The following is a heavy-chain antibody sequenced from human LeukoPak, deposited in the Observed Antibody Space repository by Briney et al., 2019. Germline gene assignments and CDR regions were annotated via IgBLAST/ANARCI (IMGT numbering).Heavy chain of an antibody. D-gene: IGHD4-17*01. J-gene: IGHJ3*02. CDR3: ARTDYGDSAGKGDI. V-gene: IGHV4-4*02. CDR2: IYHSGST. CDR1: GASISSPNW. Sequence: SETLSLTCAVSGASISSPNWWSWVRPPPGKGLEWIGEIYHSGSTNYNPSLDSRATIPVDKSKNQFSLKLNSVTAADTAVYYCARTDYGDSAGKGDIWGQGTMVTVSS.